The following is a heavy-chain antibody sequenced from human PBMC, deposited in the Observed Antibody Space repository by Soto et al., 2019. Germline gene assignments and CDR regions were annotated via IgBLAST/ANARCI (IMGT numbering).Heavy chain of an antibody. D-gene: IGHD3-10*01. CDR1: GFTFSSYG. CDR3: AKCRYYGSGSYPDYYYYMDV. J-gene: IGHJ6*03. V-gene: IGHV3-30*18. CDR2: ISYDGSNK. Sequence: GGSLRLSCAASGFTFSSYGMHWVRQAPGKGLEWVAVISYDGSNKYYADSVKGRFTISRDNSKNTLYLQMNSLRAEDTAVYYCAKCRYYGSGSYPDYYYYMDVWGKGTTVTVSS.